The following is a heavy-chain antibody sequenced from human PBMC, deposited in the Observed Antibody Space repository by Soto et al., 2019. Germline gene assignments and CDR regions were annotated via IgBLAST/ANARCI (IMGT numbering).Heavy chain of an antibody. CDR3: ARDRGLWGRQLVLAARRKGYFDY. J-gene: IGHJ4*02. D-gene: IGHD6-6*01. Sequence: QVQLQQWGAGLLKPSETLSLTCAVYGGSFSGYYWSWIRQPPGKGLEWIGEINHSGSTNYNPSLKSRGTISVDTSKNQFSLKLSSVTAADTAVYYCARDRGLWGRQLVLAARRKGYFDYWGQGTLVTVSS. CDR1: GGSFSGYY. V-gene: IGHV4-34*01. CDR2: INHSGST.